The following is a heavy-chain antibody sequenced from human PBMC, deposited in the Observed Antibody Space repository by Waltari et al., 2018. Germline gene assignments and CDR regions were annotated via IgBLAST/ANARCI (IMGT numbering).Heavy chain of an antibody. J-gene: IGHJ5*02. CDR1: GGTFRRYS. V-gene: IGHV1-69*12. CDR2: IIPIFGTA. Sequence: QVQLVQSGSEVQKPGSSVQVPCKASGGTFRRYSGSVVPQPPGQGLEWRGGIIPIFGTANYAQKFQGRVTITADESTSTAYMELSSLRSEDTAVYYCARDDYYGSGSYGWFDPWGQGTLVTVSS. D-gene: IGHD3-10*01. CDR3: ARDDYYGSGSYGWFDP.